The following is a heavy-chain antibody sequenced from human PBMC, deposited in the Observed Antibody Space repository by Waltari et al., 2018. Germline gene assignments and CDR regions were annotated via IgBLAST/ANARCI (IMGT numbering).Heavy chain of an antibody. V-gene: IGHV3-7*01. D-gene: IGHD3-10*01. CDR1: GFTFSDYW. Sequence: EVQLVESGGGLVQPGGSLRLSCLVSGFTFSDYWMSWVRQAPGKGREVVSNIKQDGSDIYYADSVKGRFTISRDNAKNSLYLQMNSLRAEDTAVYYCARDVGNVGGNYWGQGTLVTVSS. CDR2: IKQDGSDI. J-gene: IGHJ4*02. CDR3: ARDVGNVGGNY.